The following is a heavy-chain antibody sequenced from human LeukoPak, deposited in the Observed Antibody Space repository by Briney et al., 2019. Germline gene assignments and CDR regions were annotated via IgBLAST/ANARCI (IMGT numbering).Heavy chain of an antibody. D-gene: IGHD2-8*01. CDR2: INRKSGDT. CDR3: ATPWGCTRPDCPFLH. J-gene: IGHJ4*02. Sequence: GASVKVSCKASGFTLIGHYLHWVRQAPGQGLQWMGWINRKSGDTKYAQNFQGRVTMTRDTSISTSYMELSSLRSDDTAVYYRATPWGCTRPDCPFLHWGQGTLVTVSS. V-gene: IGHV1-2*02. CDR1: GFTLIGHY.